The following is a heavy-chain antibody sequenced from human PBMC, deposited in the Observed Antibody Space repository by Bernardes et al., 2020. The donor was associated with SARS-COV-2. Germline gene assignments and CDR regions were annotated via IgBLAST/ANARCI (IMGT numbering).Heavy chain of an antibody. CDR1: GFTFSTYW. CDR2: VKEDGSEE. Sequence: GGSLRLSCVASGFTFSTYWMTWVRQAPGKGLEWVASVKEDGSEENFVDSVKGRFTISRDNARNSLFLQMNSLRAEDTAVYFCAREGNYYGSGSYVDFWGQGTKVTVSS. D-gene: IGHD3-10*01. CDR3: AREGNYYGSGSYVDF. J-gene: IGHJ4*02. V-gene: IGHV3-7*01.